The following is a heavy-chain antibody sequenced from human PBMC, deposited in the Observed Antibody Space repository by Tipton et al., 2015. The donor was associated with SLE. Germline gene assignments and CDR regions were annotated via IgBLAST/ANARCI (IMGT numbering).Heavy chain of an antibody. CDR1: GYTFTSYA. CDR2: INAGNGNT. CDR3: ARGPYYGSGSYYKNGAFDI. V-gene: IGHV1-3*01. D-gene: IGHD3-10*01. Sequence: QLVQSGAEVKKPGASVKVSCKASGYTFTSYAMHWVRQAPGQRLEWMGWINAGNGNTKYSQKFQGRVTITRDTSTSTVYMELSSLRSEDTAVYYCARGPYYGSGSYYKNGAFDIWGQGTMVTVSS. J-gene: IGHJ3*02.